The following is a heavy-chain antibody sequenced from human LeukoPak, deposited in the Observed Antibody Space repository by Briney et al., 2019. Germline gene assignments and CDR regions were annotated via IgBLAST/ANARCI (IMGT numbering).Heavy chain of an antibody. J-gene: IGHJ3*01. CDR1: GDSISSYY. D-gene: IGHD7-27*01. Sequence: SETLSLTCTVSGDSISSYYWTWIRQPPGKGLEWIGYIYYSGSTNYNPSLKSRVTISLDTSKSQFSLKLSSVTAADTAVYYCARTTWGYAFDLWGQGTMVTVSS. CDR3: ARTTWGYAFDL. CDR2: IYYSGST. V-gene: IGHV4-59*01.